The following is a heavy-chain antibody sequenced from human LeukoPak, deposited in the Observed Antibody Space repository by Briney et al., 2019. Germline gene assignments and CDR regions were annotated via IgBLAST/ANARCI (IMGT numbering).Heavy chain of an antibody. Sequence: PGGSLRLSCAASGFTFSSYSMNWVRQAPGKGLEWVSSISSSSSYIYYADSVKGRFTISRDNAKNSLYLQMNSLRAEDTAVYYCARVQPRIYYYDSSMDVWGKGTTVTVSS. CDR3: ARVQPRIYYYDSSMDV. J-gene: IGHJ6*04. D-gene: IGHD3-22*01. V-gene: IGHV3-21*01. CDR1: GFTFSSYS. CDR2: ISSSSSYI.